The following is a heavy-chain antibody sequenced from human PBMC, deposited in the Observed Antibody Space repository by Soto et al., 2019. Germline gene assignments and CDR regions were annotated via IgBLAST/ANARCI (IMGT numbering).Heavy chain of an antibody. CDR1: GFTFSSYW. J-gene: IGHJ6*03. Sequence: GRSLRLSCAASGFTFSSYWMSWVRQAPGKGLEWVANIKQAGSEKYYVDSVKGRFTISRDNAKNSLYLQMNSLRAEDTAVYYCARDQRGYCSSTSCYYYYYMDVWGKGTTVTVSS. CDR2: IKQAGSEK. V-gene: IGHV3-7*01. D-gene: IGHD2-2*01. CDR3: ARDQRGYCSSTSCYYYYYMDV.